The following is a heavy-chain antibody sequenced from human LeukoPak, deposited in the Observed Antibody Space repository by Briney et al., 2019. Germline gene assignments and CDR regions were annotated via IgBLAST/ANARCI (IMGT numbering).Heavy chain of an antibody. CDR1: GFTFTSSA. CDR2: IVVGSGNT. D-gene: IGHD6-25*01. Sequence: GASVKVSCKASGFTFTSSAMQWVRQARGQRLEWIGWIVVGSGNTNYAQKFQERVTITRDMSTSTAYMELSSLRSEDTAVYYCAGGGYAVKGAFDIWGQGTMVTVSS. V-gene: IGHV1-58*02. J-gene: IGHJ3*02. CDR3: AGGGYAVKGAFDI.